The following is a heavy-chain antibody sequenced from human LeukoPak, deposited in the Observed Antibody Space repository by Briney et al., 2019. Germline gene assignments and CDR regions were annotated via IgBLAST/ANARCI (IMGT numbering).Heavy chain of an antibody. V-gene: IGHV1-69*04. D-gene: IGHD2-21*01. J-gene: IGHJ4*02. CDR2: IILILGIA. CDR3: AKDPQGDPAYCGGDCYLGE. Sequence: ASVKVSCKASGGTFSSYAISWVRQAPGQGLEWMGSIILILGIANYAQKFQGRVTITADKSTSTAYMELSSLRSEDTAVYYCAKDPQGDPAYCGGDCYLGEWGQGTLVTVCS. CDR1: GGTFSSYA.